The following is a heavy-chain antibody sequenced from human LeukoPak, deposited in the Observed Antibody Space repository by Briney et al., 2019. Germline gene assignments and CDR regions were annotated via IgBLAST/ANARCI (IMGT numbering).Heavy chain of an antibody. V-gene: IGHV1-46*01. D-gene: IGHD3-10*01. CDR3: ARRPRITLIRGGQWYYYMDV. CDR2: INPSGGST. Sequence: ASVKVSCKASGYTFTIYYIHWVRQAPGQGLEWMGLINPSGGSTNYAQKFQGRVTMTRDTSTSTVYMELSSLRSEDTAVYYCARRPRITLIRGGQWYYYMDVWGKGTTVTISS. CDR1: GYTFTIYY. J-gene: IGHJ6*03.